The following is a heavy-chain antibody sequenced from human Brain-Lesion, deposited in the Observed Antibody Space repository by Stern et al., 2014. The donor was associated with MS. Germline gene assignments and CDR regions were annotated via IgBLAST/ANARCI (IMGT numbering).Heavy chain of an antibody. V-gene: IGHV4-39*01. J-gene: IGHJ5*02. CDR2: IYYSGNT. CDR3: AGEEDIRYCSGGSCTGNWFDP. Sequence: QLQLQESGPGLVKPSETLSLTCTVAGGSVSSTSYAWAWIRQPPGKGLEWIGTIYYSGNTYYSPALKSRLTISLAPPKIQFSWQLRSVTAADTAVYYCAGEEDIRYCSGGSCTGNWFDPWGQGTLVTVSS. D-gene: IGHD2-15*01. CDR1: GGSVSSTSYA.